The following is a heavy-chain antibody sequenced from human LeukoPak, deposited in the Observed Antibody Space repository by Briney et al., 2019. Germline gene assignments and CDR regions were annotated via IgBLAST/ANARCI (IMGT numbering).Heavy chain of an antibody. CDR1: GFTFSSYW. V-gene: IGHV3-7*01. CDR2: IKQDGSEK. J-gene: IGHJ6*03. Sequence: PGGSLRLSCAASGFTFSSYWMSWVRQAPGKGLEWVANIKQDGSEKYYVDSVKGRFTISRDNAKNSLYLQMNSLRAEDTAVYYCARVRRGPYYYYMDVWGKGTTVTVSS. CDR3: ARVRRGPYYYYMDV. D-gene: IGHD1-14*01.